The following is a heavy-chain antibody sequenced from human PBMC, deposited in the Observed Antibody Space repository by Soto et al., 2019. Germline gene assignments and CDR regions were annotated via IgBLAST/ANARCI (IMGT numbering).Heavy chain of an antibody. J-gene: IGHJ4*02. CDR3: AKDVVVVADTSAFDY. CDR1: GFTFSSYA. D-gene: IGHD2-15*01. V-gene: IGHV3-23*01. CDR2: ISGSGGST. Sequence: GGSLRLSCAASGFTFSSYAMSWVRQAPGKGLEWVSAISGSGGSTYYADSVKGRFTISRDNSKHTLYLQMNSLRAEDTAVYYCAKDVVVVADTSAFDYWGPGTLVTVSS.